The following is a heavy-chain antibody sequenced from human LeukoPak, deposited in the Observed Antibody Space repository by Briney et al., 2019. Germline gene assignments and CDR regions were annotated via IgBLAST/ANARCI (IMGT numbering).Heavy chain of an antibody. J-gene: IGHJ4*02. CDR1: GYSFSSYG. D-gene: IGHD3-3*01. CDR3: ASSEGSITIFGVVIRIFDY. CDR2: INPSGGST. V-gene: IGHV1-46*01. Sequence: GASVKVSCKASGYSFSSYGCSWERQAPGQGLEWVGIINPSGGSTSYAQKFQGRVTMTRDTSISTAYMELSRLRSDDTAVDYCASSEGSITIFGVVIRIFDYWGQGTLVTVSS.